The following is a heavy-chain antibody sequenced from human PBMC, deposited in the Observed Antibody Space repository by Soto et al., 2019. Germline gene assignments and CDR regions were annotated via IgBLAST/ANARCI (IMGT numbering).Heavy chain of an antibody. Sequence: ASVKVSCKASGYTFTGYYMHWVRQAPGQGLEWMGWINPNSGGTNYAQKFQGWVTMTRDTSISTAYMELSRLRSDDTAVYYCARGFPIFGVVTGASMDVWGKGTTVTVSS. CDR1: GYTFTGYY. V-gene: IGHV1-2*04. CDR2: INPNSGGT. J-gene: IGHJ6*03. CDR3: ARGFPIFGVVTGASMDV. D-gene: IGHD3-3*01.